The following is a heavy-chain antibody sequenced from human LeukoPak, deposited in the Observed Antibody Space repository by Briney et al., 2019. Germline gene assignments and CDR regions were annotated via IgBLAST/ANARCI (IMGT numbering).Heavy chain of an antibody. D-gene: IGHD1-14*01. CDR3: ARILGLTLDY. CDR1: GFTFSGYS. J-gene: IGHJ4*02. V-gene: IGHV3-48*02. Sequence: GGSLRLSCAASGFTFSGYSMNWVRQAPGRGLEWVSYIVTSGNTIYYADSVKGRFTISRDNAKNSLYLQMNSLRDEDTAVYYCARILGLTLDYWGQGALATVSS. CDR2: IVTSGNTI.